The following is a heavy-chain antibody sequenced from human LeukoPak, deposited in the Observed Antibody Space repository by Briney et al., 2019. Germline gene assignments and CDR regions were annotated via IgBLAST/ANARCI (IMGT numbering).Heavy chain of an antibody. Sequence: GASVKVSCMASGYTFVNYGITWVRQAPGQGLEWMGWISGYDGKTNYAQNLRGRVTMTTDISTSTAYMELRSLRSDDTAVYYCARDWNYYDSSDVFDIWGQGTLVTVSS. CDR2: ISGYDGKT. CDR1: GYTFVNYG. D-gene: IGHD3-22*01. J-gene: IGHJ3*02. CDR3: ARDWNYYDSSDVFDI. V-gene: IGHV1-18*01.